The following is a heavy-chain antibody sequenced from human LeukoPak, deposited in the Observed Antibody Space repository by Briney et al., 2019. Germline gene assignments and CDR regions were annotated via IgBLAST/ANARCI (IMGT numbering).Heavy chain of an antibody. Sequence: ASVTVSCKASGYIFTSYGFAWVRQAPGQGLEWMGWISALNGNTNYAQKFQGRVTMTTDTSTSTAYMELRSLTSDDTAMYYCARDPVAGTLAFDIWGQGTMVTVSS. CDR1: GYIFTSYG. CDR3: ARDPVAGTLAFDI. CDR2: ISALNGNT. D-gene: IGHD6-19*01. V-gene: IGHV1-18*01. J-gene: IGHJ3*02.